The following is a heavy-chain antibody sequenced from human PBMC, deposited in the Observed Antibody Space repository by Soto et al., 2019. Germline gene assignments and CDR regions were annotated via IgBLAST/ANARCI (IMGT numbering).Heavy chain of an antibody. V-gene: IGHV1-18*01. CDR2: VSPYNGNT. J-gene: IGHJ6*02. D-gene: IGHD1-1*01. CDR3: VRGGILEANRTYYYYGLEV. CDR1: GYTFTTYG. Sequence: ASVKVSCKAFGYTFTTYGLSWVRQAPGQGLEWMGWVSPYNGNTYYAPRLQGRVTMTTDTSTTTAYMSLRSLRSDDTAIYYCVRGGILEANRTYYYYGLEVWGQGTPVTVS.